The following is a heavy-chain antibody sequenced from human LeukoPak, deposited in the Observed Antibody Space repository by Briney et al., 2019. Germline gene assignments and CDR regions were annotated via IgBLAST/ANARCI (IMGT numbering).Heavy chain of an antibody. Sequence: ASVKVSCKASGHTFTGYYMHWVRQAPGQGLEWMGWISAYNGNTNYAQKFQGRVTMTRDTSISTAYMELSRLRSDDTAVYYCARVYSSSSPAPGYWGQGTLVTVSS. CDR1: GHTFTGYY. D-gene: IGHD6-6*01. CDR2: ISAYNGNT. V-gene: IGHV1-2*02. CDR3: ARVYSSSSPAPGY. J-gene: IGHJ4*02.